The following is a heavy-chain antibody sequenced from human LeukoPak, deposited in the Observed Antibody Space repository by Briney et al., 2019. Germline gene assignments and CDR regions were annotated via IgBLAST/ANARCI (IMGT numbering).Heavy chain of an antibody. Sequence: SETLSLTCAVYGGSFSGYYWSWIRQPPGKGLEWIGEINHSGSTNYNPSLKSRVTISVYSSKNQFSLKLSSVTAADTAVYYCARGHRDYVWGSYRHTCWFVPWGQGTLVTVSS. V-gene: IGHV4-34*01. CDR3: ARGHRDYVWGSYRHTCWFVP. J-gene: IGHJ5*02. D-gene: IGHD3-16*02. CDR2: INHSGST. CDR1: GGSFSGYY.